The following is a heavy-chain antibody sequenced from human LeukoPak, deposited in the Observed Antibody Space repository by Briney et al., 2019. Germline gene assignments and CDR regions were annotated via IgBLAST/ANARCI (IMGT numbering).Heavy chain of an antibody. V-gene: IGHV4-59*08. J-gene: IGHJ6*02. CDR2: NSGTT. D-gene: IGHD3-10*01. CDR1: GGSINNYY. CDR3: ARSDGSGSYYYGMDV. Sequence: PSETLSLTCAISGGSINNYYWSWIRQPPGKGLEWIGYNSGTTNYSPSLNSRVNISLDTAKNQFSLRLSSVTAADTAVYYCARSDGSGSYYYGMDVWGQGTTVTVSS.